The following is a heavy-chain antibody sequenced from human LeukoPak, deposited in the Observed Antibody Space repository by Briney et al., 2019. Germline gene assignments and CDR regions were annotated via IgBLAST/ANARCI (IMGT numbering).Heavy chain of an antibody. Sequence: PGGSLRLSCAASGFTFSNYSMSWVRQAPGKGLEWVANIKQDGSEKYYVDSVKGRFTISRDNAKNSLYLQMNSLRAEDTALYYCARGITTDYWGQGTLVTVSS. V-gene: IGHV3-7*01. D-gene: IGHD3-22*01. CDR3: ARGITTDY. CDR2: IKQDGSEK. J-gene: IGHJ4*02. CDR1: GFTFSNYS.